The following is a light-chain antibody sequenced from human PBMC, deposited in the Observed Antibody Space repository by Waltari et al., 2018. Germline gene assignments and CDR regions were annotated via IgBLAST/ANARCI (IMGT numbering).Light chain of an antibody. J-gene: IGLJ2*01. Sequence: QAVLTQPSSLSASPGASASLTCTLRSGINVGSYRIYWYQQKPGSPPQSLLRYKSDSDKHQYSRVPSRFSGSKDASANAGILLISWLQSEDEADYYCMIWHNNAVVFGGGTTLTVL. CDR3: MIWHNNAVV. CDR1: SGINVGSYR. V-gene: IGLV5-45*03. CDR2: YKSDSDK.